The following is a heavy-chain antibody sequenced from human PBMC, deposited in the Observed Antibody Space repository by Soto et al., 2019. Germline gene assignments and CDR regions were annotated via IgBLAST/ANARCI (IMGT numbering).Heavy chain of an antibody. D-gene: IGHD2-8*02. Sequence: QVQLVESGGGVVQPGRSLRLSCAASGFTFSSYGMHWVRQAPSKGLEWVAVISYDGSNKYYADSVKGRFTISRDNSKNTLYLQMNSLRAEDTAVYYCAKGIGSSPLVVDYWGQVTLVTVSS. V-gene: IGHV3-30*18. CDR1: GFTFSSYG. CDR3: AKGIGSSPLVVDY. J-gene: IGHJ4*02. CDR2: ISYDGSNK.